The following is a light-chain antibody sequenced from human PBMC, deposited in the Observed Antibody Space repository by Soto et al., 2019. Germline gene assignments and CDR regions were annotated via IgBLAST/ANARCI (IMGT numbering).Light chain of an antibody. V-gene: IGLV2-14*03. CDR1: SSDVGRYNY. Sequence: QSALTQPASVSGSTGQSITISCTGTSSDVGRYNYVSWYQQHPGKAPKLMIYDVSNRPSGVSNRFSGSKSGNTASLTISGLQAEDEADYYCSSYTSSSTAVFGGGTKLTVL. CDR3: SSYTSSSTAV. CDR2: DVS. J-gene: IGLJ3*02.